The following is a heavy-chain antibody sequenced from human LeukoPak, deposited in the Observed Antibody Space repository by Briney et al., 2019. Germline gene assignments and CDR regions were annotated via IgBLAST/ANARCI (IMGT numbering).Heavy chain of an antibody. J-gene: IGHJ4*02. CDR1: GYTFTSYA. CDR3: ARDHSGSFLFDY. V-gene: IGHV1-3*01. Sequence: ASVKVSCRASGYTFTSYAMHWVRQAPGQRLEWMGWINAGNGNTKYSQKFQGRVTITRDTSAGTAYMELSSLRSEDTAVYYCARDHSGSFLFDYWGQGTLVTVSS. D-gene: IGHD1-26*01. CDR2: INAGNGNT.